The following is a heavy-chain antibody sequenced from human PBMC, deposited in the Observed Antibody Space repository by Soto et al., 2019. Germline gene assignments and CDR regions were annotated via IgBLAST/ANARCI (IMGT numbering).Heavy chain of an antibody. CDR3: ARVNNRSDYDFWSGYYKGRYYYGMDV. J-gene: IGHJ6*02. CDR2: IYYSGST. CDR1: GGSISSSSYY. D-gene: IGHD3-3*01. Sequence: WETLSLTCTVYGGSISSSSYYWGWIRQPPGKGLEWIGSIYYSGSTYYNPSLKSRVTISVDTSKNQFSLKLSSVTAADTAVYYCARVNNRSDYDFWSGYYKGRYYYGMDVWGQGTTVT. V-gene: IGHV4-39*01.